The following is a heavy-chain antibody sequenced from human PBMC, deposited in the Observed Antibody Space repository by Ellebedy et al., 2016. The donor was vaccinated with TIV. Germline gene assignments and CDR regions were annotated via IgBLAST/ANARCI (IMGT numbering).Heavy chain of an antibody. CDR3: ARRSGYSYGHIDS. CDR1: GFTFSRYA. J-gene: IGHJ4*02. CDR2: ISGSASDDKT. V-gene: IGHV3-23*01. D-gene: IGHD5-18*01. Sequence: GGSLRLSXVASGFTFSRYAMIWVRQAPGKGLEWVSLISGSASDDKTYYIDSVKGRFTISRDNAKNSLYLQMNSLRVDDTALYYCARRSGYSYGHIDSWGQGTLVTVSS.